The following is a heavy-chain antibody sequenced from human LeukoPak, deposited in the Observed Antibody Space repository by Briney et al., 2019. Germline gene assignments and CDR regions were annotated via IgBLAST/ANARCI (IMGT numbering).Heavy chain of an antibody. J-gene: IGHJ4*02. V-gene: IGHV3-23*01. D-gene: IGHD2-15*01. Sequence: GGSLRLSCAASGFTFSIYAMSWVRQAPGKGLEWVSAISGSGGSTYYADSVKGRFTISRDNSKNTLYLQINSLRAEDTAVYYCAKKPTPGIVVVVAAYYFDYWGQGTLVTVSS. CDR1: GFTFSIYA. CDR2: ISGSGGST. CDR3: AKKPTPGIVVVVAAYYFDY.